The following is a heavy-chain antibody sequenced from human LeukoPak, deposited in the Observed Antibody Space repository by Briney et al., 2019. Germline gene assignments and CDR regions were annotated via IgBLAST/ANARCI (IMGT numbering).Heavy chain of an antibody. Sequence: GGSLRLSCAASGFSFSRYSMNWVRQTPGKGLAWLPYIDDDSRPIYYADSVRGRFTVSRDNAKNSLFLQMNGLRAEDTALYYCARGGTGDGNYFDYWGQGTLVTVSS. V-gene: IGHV3-48*01. CDR2: IDDDSRPI. CDR1: GFSFSRYS. D-gene: IGHD7-27*01. CDR3: ARGGTGDGNYFDY. J-gene: IGHJ4*02.